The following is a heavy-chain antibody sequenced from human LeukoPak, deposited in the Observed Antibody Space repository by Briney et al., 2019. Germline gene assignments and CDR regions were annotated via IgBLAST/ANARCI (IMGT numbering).Heavy chain of an antibody. J-gene: IGHJ4*02. CDR1: GGSFSGYY. D-gene: IGHD3-10*01. CDR2: INHSGST. V-gene: IGHV4-34*01. Sequence: SETLSLTCAVYGGSFSGYYWSWIRQPPGKGLEWIGEINHSGSTNYNPSLKSRVTISVDTSKNQSSLKLSSVTAADTAVYYCARSRTGRPVGWGQGTLVTVSS. CDR3: ARSRTGRPVG.